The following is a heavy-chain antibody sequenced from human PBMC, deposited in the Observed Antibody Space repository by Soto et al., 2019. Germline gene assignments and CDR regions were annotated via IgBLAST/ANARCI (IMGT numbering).Heavy chain of an antibody. D-gene: IGHD6-19*01. CDR1: GGSIRSYY. J-gene: IGHJ4*02. Sequence: PSETLSLTCTVSGGSIRSYYWGWIRQPPGKGLEWLGYIFYTGNTDYNPSLKSRVTISVDTAKNEFSLKLTSVTTADTAVYYCARVDSGWHDYWGQGTLVTVSS. V-gene: IGHV4-59*01. CDR2: IFYTGNT. CDR3: ARVDSGWHDY.